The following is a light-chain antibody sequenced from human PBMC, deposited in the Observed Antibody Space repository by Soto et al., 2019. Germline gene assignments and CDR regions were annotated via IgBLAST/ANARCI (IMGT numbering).Light chain of an antibody. J-gene: IGKJ5*01. Sequence: EIVLTQSPGTLSLSPGERATLSCRASQSVTSTYLAWYQQKAGQATRLLIYGASSRATGVPDRFSGNGSGTDFTLNITRLEPEDFALYYCQQYGDSPITFGQGTRLEL. CDR3: QQYGDSPIT. CDR1: QSVTSTY. V-gene: IGKV3-20*01. CDR2: GAS.